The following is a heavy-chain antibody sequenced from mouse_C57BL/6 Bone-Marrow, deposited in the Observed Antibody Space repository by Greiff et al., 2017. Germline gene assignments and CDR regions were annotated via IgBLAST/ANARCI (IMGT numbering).Heavy chain of an antibody. Sequence: VQLQESGAELVKPGASVKMSCKASGYTFTTYPIEWMKQNHGKSLEWIGNFHPYNDDTKYNEKFKGKATLTVEKSSSTVYLELSRLTSDASSVYYCARLNWDVGYFDYGGQGTTLTVSA. J-gene: IGHJ2*01. CDR1: GYTFTTYP. D-gene: IGHD4-1*01. CDR3: ARLNWDVGYFDY. V-gene: IGHV1-47*01. CDR2: FHPYNDDT.